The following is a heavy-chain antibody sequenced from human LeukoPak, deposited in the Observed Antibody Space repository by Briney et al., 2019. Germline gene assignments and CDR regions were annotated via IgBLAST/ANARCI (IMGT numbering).Heavy chain of an antibody. CDR3: ARDRVGATWRVWYFDL. V-gene: IGHV3-64*01. CDR2: ISSNGGST. D-gene: IGHD1-26*01. CDR1: GFTFSSYA. Sequence: PGRSLRLSCAASGFTFSSYAMHWVRQAPGKGLEYVSAISSNGGSTYYANSVKGRFTISRDNSKNTLYLQMGSLRAEDMAVYYCARDRVGATWRVWYFDLWGRGTLVTVSS. J-gene: IGHJ2*01.